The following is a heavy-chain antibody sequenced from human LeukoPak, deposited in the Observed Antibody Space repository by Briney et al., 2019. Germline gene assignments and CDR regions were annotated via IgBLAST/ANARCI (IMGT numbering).Heavy chain of an antibody. J-gene: IGHJ4*02. CDR3: ARGLKADYWVDY. D-gene: IGHD2-8*02. V-gene: IGHV4-31*03. CDR1: GGSISSGGNY. CDR2: IYYSGST. Sequence: SQTLSLTCTVSGGSISSGGNYWSWIGHHPGRGREWIGYIYYSGSTYYNPSLKSRVTISVDTSKNQFSLKLSSVTAADTAVYYCARGLKADYWVDYWGQGTLVTVSS.